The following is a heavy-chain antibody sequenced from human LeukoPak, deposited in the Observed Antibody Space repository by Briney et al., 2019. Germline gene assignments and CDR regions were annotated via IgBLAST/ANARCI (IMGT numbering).Heavy chain of an antibody. J-gene: IGHJ6*03. CDR3: ARGSRHYYGSGIADHPNYYYYMDV. Sequence: ASVKVSCKASGGTFSSYAISWVRQAPGQGLEWMGGIIPIFGTANYAQKFQGRVTITTDESTSTAYMELSSLRSEDTAVYYCARGSRHYYGSGIADHPNYYYYMDVWGKGTTVTVSS. V-gene: IGHV1-69*05. D-gene: IGHD3-10*01. CDR1: GGTFSSYA. CDR2: IIPIFGTA.